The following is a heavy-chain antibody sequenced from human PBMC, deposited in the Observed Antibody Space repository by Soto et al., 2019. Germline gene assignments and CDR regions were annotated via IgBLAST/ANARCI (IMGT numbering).Heavy chain of an antibody. D-gene: IGHD3-10*01. J-gene: IGHJ4*02. CDR2: IYYSGST. CDR1: GGSISSSSYY. V-gene: IGHV4-39*01. CDR3: ARPNGSGSYAEYYLDY. Sequence: QLQLQESGPGLVKPSETLSLTCTVSGGSISSSSYYWGWIRQPPGKGLEWIGSIYYSGSTYYNPSLRSRVTISVDTSKNQFSLKLSSVTAADTAVYYCARPNGSGSYAEYYLDYWGQGTLVTVSS.